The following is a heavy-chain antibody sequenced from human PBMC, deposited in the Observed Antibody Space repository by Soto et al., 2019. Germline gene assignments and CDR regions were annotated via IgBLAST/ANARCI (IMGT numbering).Heavy chain of an antibody. CDR1: GFTFSSYA. V-gene: IGHV3-21*01. CDR3: ASGKSGSYDY. Sequence: PGGSLRLSCGASGFTFSSYALNWIRQAPGKGLDWVSSISGGSTYIYHADSVKGRFTISRDNAKNSLYLQMNSLRVEDTAVYFCASGKSGSYDYWGQGTLVTVSS. CDR2: ISGGSTYI. J-gene: IGHJ4*02. D-gene: IGHD1-26*01.